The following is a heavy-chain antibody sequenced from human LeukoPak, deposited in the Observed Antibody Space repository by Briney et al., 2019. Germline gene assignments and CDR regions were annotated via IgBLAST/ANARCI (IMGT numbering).Heavy chain of an antibody. CDR1: GYTFIGYY. Sequence: ASVKVSCKASGYTFIGYYMHWVRQAPGQGLEWMGWINPKSGGTNYAQMFQGRVTMTRDTSISTAYMELSRLRSDDTAVYYCARVDTVMAYYFDLWGQGTLVTVSS. D-gene: IGHD5-18*01. CDR3: ARVDTVMAYYFDL. CDR2: INPKSGGT. J-gene: IGHJ4*02. V-gene: IGHV1-2*02.